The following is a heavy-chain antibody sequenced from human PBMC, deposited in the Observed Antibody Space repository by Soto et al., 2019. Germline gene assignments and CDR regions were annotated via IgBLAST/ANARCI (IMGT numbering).Heavy chain of an antibody. J-gene: IGHJ4*02. CDR2: IDWDDDK. D-gene: IGHD3-22*01. V-gene: IGHV2-70*01. CDR3: ARVPPPPDSSGYLVFDY. CDR1: GFSLSTSGKC. Sequence: SGPTLVNPTQTLTLTCTFSGFSLSTSGKCVSWIRQPPGQALEWLALIDWDDDKYYTTSLKTRLTISKDTSKNQVVLTMTNMDPVDTATYYCARVPPPPDSSGYLVFDYWGQGTLVTVSS.